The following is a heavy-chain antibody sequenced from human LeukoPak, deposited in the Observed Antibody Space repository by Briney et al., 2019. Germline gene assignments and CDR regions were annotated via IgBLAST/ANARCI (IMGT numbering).Heavy chain of an antibody. D-gene: IGHD2-21*02. J-gene: IGHJ3*02. CDR3: SGGDGAAFDI. CDR2: ISGSGGST. CDR1: GFTFSSYA. V-gene: IGHV3-23*01. Sequence: GGSLRLSCVASGFTFSSYAMSWVRQAPGKGLEWVSTISGSGGSTYYADSVKGQFTIPRDNSKNTLYLQMNSLRAEDTAVYYCSGGDGAAFDIWGQGTMVTVSS.